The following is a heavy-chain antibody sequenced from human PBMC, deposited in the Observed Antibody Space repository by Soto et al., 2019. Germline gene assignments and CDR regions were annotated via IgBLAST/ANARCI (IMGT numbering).Heavy chain of an antibody. J-gene: IGHJ3*02. CDR3: ARGGWGSDAFDI. D-gene: IGHD7-27*01. CDR2: INPNSGGT. V-gene: IGHV1-2*04. Sequence: ASVKVSCKASGYTFTGYYMHWVRQAPGQGLEWMGWINPNSGGTNYAQKFQGWVTMTRDMSISTAYMELSRLRSDDTAVYYCARGGWGSDAFDIWGQGTMVTVSS. CDR1: GYTFTGYY.